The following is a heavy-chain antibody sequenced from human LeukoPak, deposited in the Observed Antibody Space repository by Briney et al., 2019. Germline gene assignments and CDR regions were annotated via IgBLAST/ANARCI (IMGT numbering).Heavy chain of an antibody. D-gene: IGHD4-11*01. J-gene: IGHJ4*02. CDR2: IKQDGSEK. Sequence: QPGGSLRLSCAASGFTFSSYWMSWVRQAPGKGLEWVANIKQDGSEKYYVDSVKGRFTISRDNAKNSLYLQMNSLRAEDTAVYYCARDGKHFSGVLLMTTVTTLYYWGQGTLVTVSS. V-gene: IGHV3-7*01. CDR3: ARDGKHFSGVLLMTTVTTLYY. CDR1: GFTFSSYW.